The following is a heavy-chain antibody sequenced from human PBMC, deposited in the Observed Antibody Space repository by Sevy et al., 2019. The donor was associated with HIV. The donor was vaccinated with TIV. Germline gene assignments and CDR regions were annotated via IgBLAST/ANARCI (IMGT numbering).Heavy chain of an antibody. D-gene: IGHD3-10*01. J-gene: IGHJ6*02. Sequence: GSLRLSCAASGFTFSSYAMSWVRQAPGKGLEWVSAISGSGGSTYYADSVKGRFTISRDNSKNTLYLQMNSLRAEDTAVYYCAKDASRVTMVQGTMDVWGQGTTVTVSS. CDR3: AKDASRVTMVQGTMDV. V-gene: IGHV3-23*01. CDR2: ISGSGGST. CDR1: GFTFSSYA.